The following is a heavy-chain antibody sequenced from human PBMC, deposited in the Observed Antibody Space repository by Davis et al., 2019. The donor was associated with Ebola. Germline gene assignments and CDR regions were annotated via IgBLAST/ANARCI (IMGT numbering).Heavy chain of an antibody. D-gene: IGHD6-19*01. CDR2: IWYDGSNE. CDR1: GFTFSNFA. J-gene: IGHJ4*02. CDR3: AKDMYSSGWYWDY. Sequence: GESLKISCAASGFTFSNFAMHWVRQAPGKGLEWVAVIWYDGSNEYYADSVKGRFTISRDNSKNTLYLQMNSLRAEDTAVYYCAKDMYSSGWYWDYWGQGTLVTVSS. V-gene: IGHV3-30*02.